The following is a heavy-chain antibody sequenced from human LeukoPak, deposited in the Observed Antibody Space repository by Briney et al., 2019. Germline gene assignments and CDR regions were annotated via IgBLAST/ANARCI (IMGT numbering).Heavy chain of an antibody. CDR3: ARRDYDSSGYYY. J-gene: IGHJ4*02. CDR2: ISAYSSNT. V-gene: IGHV1-18*01. CDR1: GYTFTSYG. Sequence: ASVKVSCKASGYTFTSYGISWVRQAPGQGLEWMGWISAYSSNTNYAQTLQGRVTMTTDTSTSTPSMELRSLRSDDTAVYYCARRDYDSSGYYYWGQGTLVTVSS. D-gene: IGHD3-22*01.